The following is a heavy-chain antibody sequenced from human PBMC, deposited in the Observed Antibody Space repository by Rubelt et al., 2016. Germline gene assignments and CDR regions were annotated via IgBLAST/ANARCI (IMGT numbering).Heavy chain of an antibody. CDR1: GGSISSSGYY. D-gene: IGHD2-21*01. CDR3: AGRPYCGGDCYFFDY. Sequence: QLQLQESGPGLVKPSETLSLTCTVSGGSISSSGYYWGWIRQSPGKGLEWIGTIYYSGSTFYNPSLKSRVTISVDTSKNQFSLKMSSVTAAETAVYYCAGRPYCGGDCYFFDYWGQGSLVTVSS. J-gene: IGHJ4*02. V-gene: IGHV4-39*01. CDR2: IYYSGST.